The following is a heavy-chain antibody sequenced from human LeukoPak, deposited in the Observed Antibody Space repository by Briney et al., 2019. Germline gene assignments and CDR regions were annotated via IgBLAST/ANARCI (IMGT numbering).Heavy chain of an antibody. V-gene: IGHV3-30*18. CDR1: GFTFSSYG. D-gene: IGHD3-10*01. Sequence: GGSLRLSCAASGFTFSSYGMHWVRQAPGKGLEWVAVISYDGSNKYYADSVKGRFTISRDNSKNTLYLQMNSPRAEDTAVYYCAKAQGSGSYYAIDYWGQGTLVTVSS. J-gene: IGHJ4*02. CDR3: AKAQGSGSYYAIDY. CDR2: ISYDGSNK.